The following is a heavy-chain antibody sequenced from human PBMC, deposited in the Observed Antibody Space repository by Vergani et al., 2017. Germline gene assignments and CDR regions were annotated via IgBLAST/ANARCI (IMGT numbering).Heavy chain of an antibody. CDR3: ARRDSSSPALDY. V-gene: IGHV3-21*01. J-gene: IGHJ4*02. D-gene: IGHD6-6*01. CDR2: ISGNNDDV. CDR1: GFTFSHYS. Sequence: VQLVESGGGVVQPGRSLRLSCVASGFTFSHYSMNWVRQAPGKGLEWVSSISGNNDDVYYADSVKGRFTISRDNAKNSLYLDMSSLRAEDTAVYYCARRDSSSPALDYWGQGTLVTVSS.